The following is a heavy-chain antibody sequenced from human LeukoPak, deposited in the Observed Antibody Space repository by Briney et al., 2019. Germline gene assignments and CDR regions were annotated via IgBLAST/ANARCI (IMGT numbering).Heavy chain of an antibody. CDR1: GGSFSGYY. CDR3: ARGMTTFDY. J-gene: IGHJ4*02. CDR2: INDSGST. D-gene: IGHD4-17*01. Sequence: PSETLSLTCAVYGGSFSGYYWSWIRQPPGKGLEWIGEINDSGSTNYNPSLKSRVTISVDTSKNQFSLKLSSVTAADTAVYYCARGMTTFDYWGQGTLVTVSS. V-gene: IGHV4-34*01.